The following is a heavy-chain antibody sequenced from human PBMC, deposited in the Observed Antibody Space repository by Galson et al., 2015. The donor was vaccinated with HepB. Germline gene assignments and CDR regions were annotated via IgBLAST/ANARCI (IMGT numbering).Heavy chain of an antibody. CDR2: IYHSGST. D-gene: IGHD4-17*01. Sequence: TLSLTCAVSGGSMSSGGDSWSWIRQPPGKGLEWIGYIYHSGSTYYNPSLKSRVTISVDRSKNQFSLKLSSVTAADTAVYYCARFLYGDYVGYFDLWGRGTLVTVSS. V-gene: IGHV4-30-2*01. CDR1: GGSMSSGGDS. CDR3: ARFLYGDYVGYFDL. J-gene: IGHJ2*01.